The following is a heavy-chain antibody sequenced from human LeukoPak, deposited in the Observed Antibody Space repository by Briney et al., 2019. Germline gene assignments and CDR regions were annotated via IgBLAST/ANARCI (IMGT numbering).Heavy chain of an antibody. D-gene: IGHD2-2*01. V-gene: IGHV4-39*07. J-gene: IGHJ4*02. CDR3: ARYWVVPPDRFDY. Sequence: SETLSLTCTVSGGSISSSSYYWGWIRQPPGKGLEWIGSIYYSGSTYYNPSLKSRVTISVDTSKNQFSLKLSSVTAADTAVYYCARYWVVPPDRFDYWGQGTLVTVSS. CDR1: GGSISSSSYY. CDR2: IYYSGST.